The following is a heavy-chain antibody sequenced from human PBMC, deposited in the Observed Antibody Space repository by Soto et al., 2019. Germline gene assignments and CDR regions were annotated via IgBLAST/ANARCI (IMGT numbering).Heavy chain of an antibody. CDR1: GGSISSGGYY. J-gene: IGHJ4*02. V-gene: IGHV4-31*03. CDR2: IYYRGST. D-gene: IGHD5-12*01. Sequence: SETLSLTCTVSGGSISSGGYYWSWIRQHPGKGLEWIGYIYYRGSTYYNPSLQTRVTISLDKSKSQFSLKLNSVTAADSAVYFCARLEGLATISYYFDFWGPGALVTVSS. CDR3: ARLEGLATISYYFDF.